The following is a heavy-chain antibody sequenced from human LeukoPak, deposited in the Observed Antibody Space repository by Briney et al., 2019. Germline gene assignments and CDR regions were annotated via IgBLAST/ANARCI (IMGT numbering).Heavy chain of an antibody. D-gene: IGHD5/OR15-5a*01. CDR1: GGSISSSSYY. Sequence: SETLSLTCTVSGGSISSSSYYWGWIRQPPGKGLEWIGSIYYSGSTYYNPSLKSRVTISVDTPKNQFSLKLSSVTAADTAVYYCARVYTTGIGILSNYFDYWGQGTLVTVSS. CDR3: ARVYTTGIGILSNYFDY. J-gene: IGHJ4*02. CDR2: IYYSGST. V-gene: IGHV4-39*07.